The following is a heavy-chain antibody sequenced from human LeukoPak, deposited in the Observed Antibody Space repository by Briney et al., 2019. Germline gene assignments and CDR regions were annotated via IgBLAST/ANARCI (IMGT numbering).Heavy chain of an antibody. D-gene: IGHD2-15*01. CDR3: AKCCPATLHYYYYFYGMDV. V-gene: IGHV3-30*18. CDR2: ISFDGSNK. J-gene: IGHJ6*02. CDR1: GFTFSNYG. Sequence: GGSLRLSCEASGFTFSNYGMHWVRQAPGKGLEWVAVISFDGSNKFYVDSVKGRFTISRDNSKNTLFLQMNSLRTEDTAVYYCAKCCPATLHYYYYFYGMDVWGQGTTVTVSS.